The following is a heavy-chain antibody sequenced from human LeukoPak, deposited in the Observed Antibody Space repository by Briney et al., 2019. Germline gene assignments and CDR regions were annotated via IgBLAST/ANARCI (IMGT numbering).Heavy chain of an antibody. D-gene: IGHD2-2*01. CDR1: GFTFSSYA. V-gene: IGHV3-30*04. J-gene: IGHJ4*02. CDR2: ISYDGSNK. CDR3: AKDLDIVVVPAATLDY. Sequence: PGGSLRLSCAASGFTFSSYAMHWVRQAPGKGLEWVAVISYDGSNKYYADSVKGRFTISRDNSKNTLYLQMNSLRAEDTAVYYCAKDLDIVVVPAATLDYWGQGTLVTVSS.